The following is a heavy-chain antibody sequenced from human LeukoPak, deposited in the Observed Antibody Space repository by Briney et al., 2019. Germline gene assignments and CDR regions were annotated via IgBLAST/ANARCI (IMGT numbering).Heavy chain of an antibody. CDR1: EGTFSSYA. CDR3: ARGDYGDYGPEMDV. J-gene: IGHJ6*04. V-gene: IGHV1-69*05. CDR2: IIPIFGTA. Sequence: SVKVSCKASEGTFSSYAISWVRQAPGQGLEWMGGIIPIFGTANYAQKFQGRVTITTDESTSTAYMELSSLRSEDTAVYYCARGDYGDYGPEMDVWGKGTTVTVSS. D-gene: IGHD4-17*01.